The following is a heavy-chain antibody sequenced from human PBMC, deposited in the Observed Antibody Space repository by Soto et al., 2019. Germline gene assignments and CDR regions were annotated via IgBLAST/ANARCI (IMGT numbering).Heavy chain of an antibody. CDR1: GYTFTRHY. CDR3: ARDLLAAGSAALDS. CDR2: INSSGGHT. Sequence: QMQLVQSGAEVKKPGASVKVSCKASGYTFTRHYIHWVRQAPGQGLEWMGIINSSGGHTYYAQKFQGRVALISDRSTSTVYMELSRMRSEDTAVYYCARDLLAAGSAALDSWGQGTMVTVSS. J-gene: IGHJ3*02. V-gene: IGHV1-46*01. D-gene: IGHD6-13*01.